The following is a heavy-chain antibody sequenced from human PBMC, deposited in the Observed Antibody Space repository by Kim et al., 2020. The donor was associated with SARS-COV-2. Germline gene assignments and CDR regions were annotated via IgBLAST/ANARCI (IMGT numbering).Heavy chain of an antibody. Sequence: SLRRHSTISRDNSRNTVYLQMSSLVAEDTAVYYCARLGPVTANYSYGMDVWGQGTTVTVSS. D-gene: IGHD2-21*02. J-gene: IGHJ6*02. CDR3: ARLGPVTANYSYGMDV. V-gene: IGHV3-53*01.